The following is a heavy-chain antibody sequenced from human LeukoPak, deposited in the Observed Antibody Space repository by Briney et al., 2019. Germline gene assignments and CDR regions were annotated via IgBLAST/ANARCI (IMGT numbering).Heavy chain of an antibody. J-gene: IGHJ5*02. D-gene: IGHD3-16*01. CDR3: ARDRELGS. Sequence: SETLSLTCIVSGGSISIYYWNWIRQPPGKGLEWIGYIYNSGSTDYNPSLKRRVTISADTSKNQFSLELTSVTAADTAVYYCARDRELGSWGQGILVTVSP. V-gene: IGHV4-59*01. CDR1: GGSISIYY. CDR2: IYNSGST.